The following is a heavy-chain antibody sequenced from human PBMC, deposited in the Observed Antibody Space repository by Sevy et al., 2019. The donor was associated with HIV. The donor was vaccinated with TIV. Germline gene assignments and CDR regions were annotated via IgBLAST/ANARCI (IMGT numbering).Heavy chain of an antibody. D-gene: IGHD3-3*01. CDR2: ISSSSSTI. V-gene: IGHV3-48*02. J-gene: IGHJ5*02. CDR3: ARVGDFWSGYYSDWFDP. Sequence: GGSLRLSCAAAGFTFSSYSMNGVRQAPGKGLTWFSYISSSSSTIYYADSVKGRFTISRDNAKNSLYLQMNSLRDEDTAVYYCARVGDFWSGYYSDWFDPWGQGTLVTVSS. CDR1: GFTFSSYS.